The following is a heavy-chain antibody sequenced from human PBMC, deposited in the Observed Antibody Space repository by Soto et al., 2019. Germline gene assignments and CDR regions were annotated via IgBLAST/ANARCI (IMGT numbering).Heavy chain of an antibody. V-gene: IGHV3-23*01. Sequence: EAQLLESGGGLVQPGGSLRLSCAASGFTFSSYAMSWVRQAPGKGLEWVSAISGRGESTNYADSMKGRFTISRDNSKNTLILQMNSLRAEDTAVYYCARWREQQLSRGYYGMDVWGQGTTVTVSS. D-gene: IGHD6-13*01. CDR1: GFTFSSYA. J-gene: IGHJ6*02. CDR3: ARWREQQLSRGYYGMDV. CDR2: ISGRGEST.